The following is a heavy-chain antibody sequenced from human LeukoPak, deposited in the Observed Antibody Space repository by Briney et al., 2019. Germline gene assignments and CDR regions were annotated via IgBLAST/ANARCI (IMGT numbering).Heavy chain of an antibody. J-gene: IGHJ4*02. Sequence: GGSLRLSCAASGFTFDDYAMHWVRQAPGKGLEWVSGISWNSGSIGYADSVKGRFTISRDNAKNYLYLQMNSLRAEDMALYYCAKDPFPYCSGGSCYSVYFDYWGQGTLVTVSS. CDR2: ISWNSGSI. CDR1: GFTFDDYA. CDR3: AKDPFPYCSGGSCYSVYFDY. V-gene: IGHV3-9*03. D-gene: IGHD2-15*01.